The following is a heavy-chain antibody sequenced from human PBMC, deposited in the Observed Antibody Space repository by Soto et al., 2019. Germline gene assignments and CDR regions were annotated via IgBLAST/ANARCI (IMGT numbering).Heavy chain of an antibody. J-gene: IGHJ5*02. CDR3: ARVSTGYYKRWFDP. D-gene: IGHD3-9*01. V-gene: IGHV3-30-3*01. CDR2: ISYDGSNK. CDR1: GFTFSSYA. Sequence: QVQLVESGGGVVQPGRSLRPSCAASGFTFSSYAMHWVRQAPGKGLEWVAVISYDGSNKYYADSVKGRFTISRDNSKNTLYLQMNSLRAEDTAVYYCARVSTGYYKRWFDPWGQGTLVTVSS.